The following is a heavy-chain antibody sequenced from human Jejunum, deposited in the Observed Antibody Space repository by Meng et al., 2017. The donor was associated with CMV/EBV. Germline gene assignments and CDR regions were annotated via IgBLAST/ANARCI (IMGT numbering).Heavy chain of an antibody. D-gene: IGHD1-26*01. Sequence: QVQLQESGPGLVKPSETLSLTCTVSGGSINNYYWSWIRQSAGKGLEWIGRFYSSDTYNYHPSLNSRVTMSLDTSKKQFSLILSSVTAADTARYYCARGPGASTREGFDHWGLGTLVTSPQ. CDR2: FYSSDTY. CDR1: GGSINNYY. J-gene: IGHJ4*02. V-gene: IGHV4-4*07. CDR3: ARGPGASTREGFDH.